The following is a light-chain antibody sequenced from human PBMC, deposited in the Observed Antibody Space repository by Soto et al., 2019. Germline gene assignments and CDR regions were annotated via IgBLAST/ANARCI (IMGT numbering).Light chain of an antibody. J-gene: IGKJ4*01. CDR1: QSVSNNY. Sequence: IVLKQSPGPLSLSPGERATLSCRSSQSVSNNYLAWYQQKPGQAPRLLIYDASNRATGIPARFSGGGSGTDFTLTISSLEPEDFAVYYCQQRSNWTFTFGGGTKVDI. V-gene: IGKV3-11*01. CDR3: QQRSNWTFT. CDR2: DAS.